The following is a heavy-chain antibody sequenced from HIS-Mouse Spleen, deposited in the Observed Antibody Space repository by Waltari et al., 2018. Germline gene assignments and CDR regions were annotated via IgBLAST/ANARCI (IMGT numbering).Heavy chain of an antibody. CDR1: GFTFSSYA. CDR3: ARGYSSSWYNWFDP. J-gene: IGHJ5*02. D-gene: IGHD6-13*01. Sequence: QVQLVESVGGVVQPGRSLRLSCAASGFTFSSYAMHWVRQAPGKGLEWVAVISYDGSNKYYADSVKGRFTISRDNSKNTLYLQMNSLRAEDTAVYYCARGYSSSWYNWFDPWGQGTLVTVSS. CDR2: ISYDGSNK. V-gene: IGHV3-30-3*01.